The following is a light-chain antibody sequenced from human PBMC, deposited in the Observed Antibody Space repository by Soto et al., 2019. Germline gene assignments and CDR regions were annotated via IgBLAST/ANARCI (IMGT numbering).Light chain of an antibody. J-gene: IGKJ5*01. V-gene: IGKV3-20*01. CDR3: QQYGSTPIT. Sequence: EIVLTQSPGTLSLSPGERATLSCRASQSVSSSYVAWYQQKPGQAPRLLVYGTSSRATGVPDRFSGSGSGTDFTLTISRLEPEDFAVYYCQQYGSTPITFGQGTRLEIK. CDR2: GTS. CDR1: QSVSSSY.